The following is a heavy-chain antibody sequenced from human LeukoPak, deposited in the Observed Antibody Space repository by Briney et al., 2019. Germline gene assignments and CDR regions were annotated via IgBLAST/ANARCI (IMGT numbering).Heavy chain of an antibody. Sequence: GVSLRLSCAASGFTFSRYSMNWPRRAPGEGREGVSYIRRRSDTIYYADPVKGRFTICRDDAKNSLYLQMNSLRAEDTAVYYCAREASSSGYYFSTHAFDIWGQGTMVTVSS. CDR3: AREASSSGYYFSTHAFDI. CDR2: IRRRSDTI. D-gene: IGHD3-22*01. J-gene: IGHJ3*02. CDR1: GFTFSRYS. V-gene: IGHV3-48*01.